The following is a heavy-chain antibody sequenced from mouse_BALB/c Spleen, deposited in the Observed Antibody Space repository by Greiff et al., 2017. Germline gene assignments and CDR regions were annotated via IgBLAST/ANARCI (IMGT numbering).Heavy chain of an antibody. CDR3: ARDGFYGSSFDD. D-gene: IGHD1-1*01. Sequence: VQLQQPGAELVKPGASVKLSCKASGYTFTSYWMHWVQQRPGQGLEWIGEINPSNGRTNYNEKFKSKATLTVDKSSSTAYMHHSSMTSEDSAVYYCARDGFYGSSFDDWGQGTTLTVSS. CDR2: INPSNGRT. CDR1: GYTFTSYW. V-gene: IGHV1S81*02. J-gene: IGHJ2*01.